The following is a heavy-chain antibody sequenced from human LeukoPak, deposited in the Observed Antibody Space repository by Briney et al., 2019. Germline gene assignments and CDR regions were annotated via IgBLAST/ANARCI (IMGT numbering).Heavy chain of an antibody. CDR3: VKGGGLYNSGGYFDY. CDR2: LSTGGDRT. V-gene: IGHV3-23*01. CDR1: GFTFRSYA. D-gene: IGHD5-24*01. Sequence: GGSLRLSCVVSGFTFRSYAMGWVRQAPGKGLEWVSTLSTGGDRTYYADSVKGRFTISRDTSKNTLHVEMNSLRAEDTAIYYCVKGGGLYNSGGYFDYWGQGTLVTVSS. J-gene: IGHJ4*02.